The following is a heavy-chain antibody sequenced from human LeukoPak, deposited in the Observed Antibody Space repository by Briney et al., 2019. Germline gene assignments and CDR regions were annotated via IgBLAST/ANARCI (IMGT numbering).Heavy chain of an antibody. D-gene: IGHD2-8*01. J-gene: IGHJ6*02. V-gene: IGHV1-69*04. CDR1: GGTFSSYA. CDR2: IIPILGIA. CDR3: ARDFTNDYYYGMDV. Sequence: GASVKVSCKASGGTFSSYAISWVRQAPGQGLEWMGRIIPILGIANYAQKFQGRVTITADKSTSTAYMELSSLRSDDTAVYYCARDFTNDYYYGMDVWGQGTTVTVSS.